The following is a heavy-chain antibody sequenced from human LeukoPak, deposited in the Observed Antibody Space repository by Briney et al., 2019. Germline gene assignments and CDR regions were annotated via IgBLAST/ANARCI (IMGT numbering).Heavy chain of an antibody. J-gene: IGHJ6*02. CDR2: ISGSAEHT. CDR3: AKGVVAATRPPYYYYPMDV. V-gene: IGHV3-23*01. Sequence: GGSLRLSCAASGFTFSSYAMTWVRQAPGKGLEWVSAISGSAEHTYYADSVKGRLTVSRDTSKNTLYLQMNNLRVEDTAVYYCAKGVVAATRPPYYYYPMDVWGQGTTVTVSS. D-gene: IGHD2-15*01. CDR1: GFTFSSYA.